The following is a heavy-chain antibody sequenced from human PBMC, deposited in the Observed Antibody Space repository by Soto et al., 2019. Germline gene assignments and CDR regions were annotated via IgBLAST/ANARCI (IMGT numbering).Heavy chain of an antibody. D-gene: IGHD3-10*01. CDR1: GYTFTSYT. Sequence: QVQLVQSGAEVKKPGASVKVSCKASGYTFTSYTVHWVRQAPGQRLEWMGWINAGNGNTKYSQKFQGRVTITRDTSASIAYMELSSLRSEDTAVYYCARDRYYGSGSYNYFDYWGQGTLVTVSS. CDR3: ARDRYYGSGSYNYFDY. J-gene: IGHJ4*02. V-gene: IGHV1-3*01. CDR2: INAGNGNT.